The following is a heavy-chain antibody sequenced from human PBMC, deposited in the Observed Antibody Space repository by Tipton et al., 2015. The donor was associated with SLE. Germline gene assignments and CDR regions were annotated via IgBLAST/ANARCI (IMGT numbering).Heavy chain of an antibody. Sequence: GLVKPSETLSLTCTVSGGSISSYNWNWIRQPPGKGLEWIGYIYYSGTTNYNPSLKSRFTISVDTSKNQFSLKVSSVTAADTALYYCARGDGYSGGWYFDLWGRGTLVTVSS. CDR3: ARGDGYSGGWYFDL. CDR1: GGSISSYN. J-gene: IGHJ2*01. CDR2: IYYSGTT. D-gene: IGHD5-24*01. V-gene: IGHV4-59*01.